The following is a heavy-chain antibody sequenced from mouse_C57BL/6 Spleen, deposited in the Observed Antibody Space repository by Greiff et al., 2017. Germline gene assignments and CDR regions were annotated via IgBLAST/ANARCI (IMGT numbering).Heavy chain of an antibody. V-gene: IGHV1-7*01. Sequence: QVQLQQSGAELAKPGASVTLSCKASGYTFTSYWMHWVKQRPGQGLEWIGYINPSSGYTKYNQKFKDKATLTADKSTSTAYMQLSSLTYEDSAVYYCAREDFTTVVATDAMDYWGQGTSVTVSS. CDR2: INPSSGYT. D-gene: IGHD1-1*01. J-gene: IGHJ4*01. CDR1: GYTFTSYW. CDR3: AREDFTTVVATDAMDY.